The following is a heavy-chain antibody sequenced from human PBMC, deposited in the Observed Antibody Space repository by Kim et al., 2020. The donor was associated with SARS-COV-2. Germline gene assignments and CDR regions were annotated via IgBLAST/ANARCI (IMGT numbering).Heavy chain of an antibody. CDR1: GFTFSSYA. D-gene: IGHD4-17*01. CDR3: AREREIATQIPDYGGLRY. CDR2: ISYDGSNK. V-gene: IGHV3-30*04. Sequence: GGSLRLSCAASGFTFSSYAMHWVRQAPGKGLEWVAVISYDGSNKYYADSVKGRFTISRDNSKNTLYLQMNSLRAEDTAVYYCAREREIATQIPDYGGLRYWGQGTLVTVSS. J-gene: IGHJ4*02.